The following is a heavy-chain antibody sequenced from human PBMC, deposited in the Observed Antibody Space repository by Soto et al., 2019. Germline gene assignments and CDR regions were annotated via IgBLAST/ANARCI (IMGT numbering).Heavy chain of an antibody. CDR1: GFTFSSYG. Sequence: QVQLVESGGGVVQPGRSLRLSCAASGFTFSSYGMHWVRQAPGKGLEWVAVISYDGSNKYYADSVKGRFTISRDNSKNTRYLQMNSLRAEDTAVYYCAKDRGKAAPPPHYYYYGMDVWGQGTTVTVSS. V-gene: IGHV3-30*18. D-gene: IGHD3-10*01. CDR2: ISYDGSNK. CDR3: AKDRGKAAPPPHYYYYGMDV. J-gene: IGHJ6*02.